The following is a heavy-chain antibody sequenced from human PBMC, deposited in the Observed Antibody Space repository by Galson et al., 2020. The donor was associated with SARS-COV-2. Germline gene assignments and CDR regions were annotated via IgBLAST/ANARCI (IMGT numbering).Heavy chain of an antibody. J-gene: IGHJ4*02. CDR1: GGSISSYY. CDR3: ATSSGSYPTFDY. Sequence: SETLSLTCTVSGGSISSYYWSWIRQPPGKGLEWIGYIYYSGSTNYNPSLKSRVTISVDTSKKQFSLKLRSVTAADTAVYYCATSSGSYPTFDYWGQGTLVTVSS. CDR2: IYYSGST. D-gene: IGHD1-26*01. V-gene: IGHV4-59*01.